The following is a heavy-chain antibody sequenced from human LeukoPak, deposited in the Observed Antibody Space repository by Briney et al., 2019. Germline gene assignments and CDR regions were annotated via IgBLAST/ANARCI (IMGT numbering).Heavy chain of an antibody. V-gene: IGHV4-34*01. CDR1: GGSFSGYY. Sequence: PSETLSLTCAVYGGSFSGYYWSWIRQPPGKGLEWIGEINHSGSTNYNPSLKSRVTISVDTSKNQFSLKLSSVTAADTAVYYCAREGVVPAATSYYFDYWGQGTLVTVSS. CDR2: INHSGST. D-gene: IGHD2-2*01. J-gene: IGHJ4*02. CDR3: AREGVVPAATSYYFDY.